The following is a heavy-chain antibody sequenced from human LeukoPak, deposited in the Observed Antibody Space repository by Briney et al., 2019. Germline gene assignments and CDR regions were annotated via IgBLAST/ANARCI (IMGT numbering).Heavy chain of an antibody. CDR2: INHSGST. V-gene: IGHV4-34*01. CDR1: GGSFSGYY. Sequence: SETLSLTCAVYGGSFSGYYWSWIRQPPGKGLEWIGEINHSGSTNYNPSLKSRVTISVDTSKNQFSLKLSSVTAADTAVYYCARDSDSPMVLSYYGMDVWGPGTTVTVSS. D-gene: IGHD5-18*01. CDR3: ARDSDSPMVLSYYGMDV. J-gene: IGHJ6*02.